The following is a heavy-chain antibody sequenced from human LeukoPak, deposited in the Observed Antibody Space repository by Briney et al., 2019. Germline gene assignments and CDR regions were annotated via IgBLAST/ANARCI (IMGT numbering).Heavy chain of an antibody. D-gene: IGHD3-3*01. V-gene: IGHV3-21*01. CDR3: ARDHPLNWSGSIYGMDV. J-gene: IGHJ6*02. CDR1: GFTFSSYS. Sequence: PGGSLRLSCAASGFTFSSYSMNWVRQAPGKGLEWVSSISSSSSYIYYADSVKGRFTISRDNAKNTLYLQMNSLRAEDTAVYYCARDHPLNWSGSIYGMDVWGQGTTVTVSS. CDR2: ISSSSSYI.